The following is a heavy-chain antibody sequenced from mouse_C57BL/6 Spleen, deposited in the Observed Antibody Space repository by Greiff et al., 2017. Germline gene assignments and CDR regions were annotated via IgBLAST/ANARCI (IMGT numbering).Heavy chain of an antibody. Sequence: QVHVKQSGAELVKPGASVKISCKASGYAFSSYWMNWVKQSPGKGLEWIGQIYPGDGDTNYNGKFKGKATLTADKSSSTAYMPLSSLTSEDSAVYFCARPETAQAAWFAYWVQGTLVTVSA. CDR3: ARPETAQAAWFAY. D-gene: IGHD3-2*02. V-gene: IGHV1-80*01. CDR1: GYAFSSYW. J-gene: IGHJ3*01. CDR2: IYPGDGDT.